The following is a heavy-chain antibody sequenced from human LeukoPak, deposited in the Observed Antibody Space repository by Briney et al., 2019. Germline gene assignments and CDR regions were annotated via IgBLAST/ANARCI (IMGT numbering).Heavy chain of an antibody. V-gene: IGHV4-34*01. J-gene: IGHJ5*02. Sequence: PSETLSLTCAVYGGSFSGYYWSWIRQPPGKGLEWIGEINHSGSTNYNPSLKSRVTISVDTSKNQFPLKLSSVTAADTAVYYCARALIAVAANWFDPWGQGTLVTVSS. CDR3: ARALIAVAANWFDP. CDR1: GGSFSGYY. CDR2: INHSGST. D-gene: IGHD6-19*01.